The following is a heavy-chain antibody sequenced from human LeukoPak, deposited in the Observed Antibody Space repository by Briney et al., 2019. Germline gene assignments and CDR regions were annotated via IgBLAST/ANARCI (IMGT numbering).Heavy chain of an antibody. CDR1: GGSISSSSYY. D-gene: IGHD3-3*01. CDR2: IYYSGST. CDR3: ARHAGFLEWLLADNWFDP. Sequence: SETLSHTCTVSGGSISSSSYYWGWIRQPPGKGLEWIGSIYYSGSTYYNPSLKSRVTISVDTSKNQFSLKLSSVTAADTAVYYCARHAGFLEWLLADNWFDPWGQGTLVTVSS. J-gene: IGHJ5*02. V-gene: IGHV4-39*01.